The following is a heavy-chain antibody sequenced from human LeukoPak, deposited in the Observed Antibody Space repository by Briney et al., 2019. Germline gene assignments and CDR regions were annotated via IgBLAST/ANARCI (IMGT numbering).Heavy chain of an antibody. CDR1: GYTFNTYG. V-gene: IGHV1-18*01. Sequence: ASVKVSCKASGYTFNTYGITWVRQAPGQGLEWMGWISGYNGNTNYAQKFQGRVTVTTDTSTNTAYMEVRGLRSDDTAAYYCARDRDYTGDYWGQGTLVTVSS. J-gene: IGHJ4*02. CDR2: ISGYNGNT. CDR3: ARDRDYTGDY. D-gene: IGHD2-2*02.